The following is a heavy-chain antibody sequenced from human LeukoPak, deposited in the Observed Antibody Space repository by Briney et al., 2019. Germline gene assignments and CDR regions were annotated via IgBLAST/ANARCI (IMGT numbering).Heavy chain of an antibody. Sequence: SVKVSCKASGGTFSSYAISWVRQAPGQGLEWMGGIIPVFGTANYAQKFQGRVTITADESTSTAYMELSSLRSEDTAVYYCARDAAAAGLYFDYWGQGTLVTVSS. CDR1: GGTFSSYA. CDR2: IIPVFGTA. D-gene: IGHD6-13*01. V-gene: IGHV1-69*13. CDR3: ARDAAAAGLYFDY. J-gene: IGHJ4*02.